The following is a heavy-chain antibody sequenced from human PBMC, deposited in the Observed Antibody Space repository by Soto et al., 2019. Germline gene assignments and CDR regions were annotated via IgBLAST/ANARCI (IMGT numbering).Heavy chain of an antibody. CDR1: GYTFTDYF. CDR2: INPKSRGT. J-gene: IGHJ5*02. Sequence: ASVKVSCKASGYTFTDYFIHWVRQAPGQGFEWMGWINPKSRGTNYAQKFQGRVTMTRGTSNSTAYMELRGLKSDDTAVYYCARVTLKAGNWFDPWGQGTLVTVSS. V-gene: IGHV1-2*02. CDR3: ARVTLKAGNWFDP.